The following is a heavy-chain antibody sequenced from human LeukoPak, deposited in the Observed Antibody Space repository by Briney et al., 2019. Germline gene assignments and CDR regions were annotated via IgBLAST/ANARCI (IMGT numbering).Heavy chain of an antibody. CDR2: ISSNGGST. Sequence: PGGSLRLSCAASGFTFSSYAMHWVRQAPGKGLEYVSAISSNGGSTYYANSVMGRFTISRDNSKNTLYLQMGSLRAEDMAVYYCAREVTGAFDIWGQGTMVTVSS. J-gene: IGHJ3*02. CDR3: AREVTGAFDI. CDR1: GFTFSSYA. V-gene: IGHV3-64*01.